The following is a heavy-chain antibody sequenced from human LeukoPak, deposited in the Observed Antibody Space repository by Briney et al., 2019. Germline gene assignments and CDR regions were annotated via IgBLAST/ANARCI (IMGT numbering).Heavy chain of an antibody. Sequence: SETLSLTCAVYGGSFSGYYWSWIRQPPGKGLEWTGEINHSGSTNYNPSLKSRVTISVDTSKNQFSLKLSSVTAADTAVYYCARAAVTTRFTFDYWGQGTLVTVSS. CDR3: ARAAVTTRFTFDY. J-gene: IGHJ4*02. D-gene: IGHD4-17*01. CDR2: INHSGST. V-gene: IGHV4-34*01. CDR1: GGSFSGYY.